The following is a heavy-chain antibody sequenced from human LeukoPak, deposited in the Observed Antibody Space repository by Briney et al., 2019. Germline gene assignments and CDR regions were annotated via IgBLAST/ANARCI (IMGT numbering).Heavy chain of an antibody. J-gene: IGHJ4*02. Sequence: AGGSLRLSCAASGFTFSSYSMNWVRQAPGKGLEWVSSISSSSSYIYYADSVKGRFTISRDNAKNTLYLQMNSLRAEDTAVYYCARDGFSFGHDFDYWGQGTLVTVSS. CDR2: ISSSSSYI. D-gene: IGHD5-18*01. CDR1: GFTFSSYS. CDR3: ARDGFSFGHDFDY. V-gene: IGHV3-21*01.